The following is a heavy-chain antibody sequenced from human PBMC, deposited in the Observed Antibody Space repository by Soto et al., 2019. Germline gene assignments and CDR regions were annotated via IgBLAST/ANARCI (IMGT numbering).Heavy chain of an antibody. Sequence: ASVKVSCKASGYTFTGYYVHWVRQAPGQGLEWMGWINPNSGGTNYAQKFQGRVTMTRDTSISTAYMELSRLRSDDTAVYYCARGAPMIVVVTELPIDYWGQGTLVTVSS. J-gene: IGHJ4*02. V-gene: IGHV1-2*02. CDR1: GYTFTGYY. CDR2: INPNSGGT. D-gene: IGHD3-22*01. CDR3: ARGAPMIVVVTELPIDY.